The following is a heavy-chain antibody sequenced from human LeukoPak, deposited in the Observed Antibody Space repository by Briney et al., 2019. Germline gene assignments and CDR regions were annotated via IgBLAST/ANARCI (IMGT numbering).Heavy chain of an antibody. Sequence: GGSLRLSCAASGFTFSSYAMSWVRQAPGKGLEWVSAISGSGGSTYYADSVKGRFTISRDNSKNTLYLQMNSLRAEDTAVYYCAKDPLGHFGSGWSYFDYWGQGTLVTVSS. CDR1: GFTFSSYA. CDR2: ISGSGGST. D-gene: IGHD6-19*01. V-gene: IGHV3-23*01. J-gene: IGHJ4*02. CDR3: AKDPLGHFGSGWSYFDY.